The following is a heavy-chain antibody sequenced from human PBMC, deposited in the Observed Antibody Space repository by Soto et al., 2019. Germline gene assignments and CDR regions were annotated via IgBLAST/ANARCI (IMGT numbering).Heavy chain of an antibody. J-gene: IGHJ4*02. Sequence: PGGSLRLSCAASGFSFSVYALHWVRQAPGKGLEWVALISYDGRNKYYADSVQGRFTISRDNSKNTLYLQMNSLRSEDTAVYYCARSRNGAVPDSINFWGQGTLVTVSS. V-gene: IGHV3-30*04. CDR1: GFSFSVYA. CDR3: ARSRNGAVPDSINF. D-gene: IGHD2-8*01. CDR2: ISYDGRNK.